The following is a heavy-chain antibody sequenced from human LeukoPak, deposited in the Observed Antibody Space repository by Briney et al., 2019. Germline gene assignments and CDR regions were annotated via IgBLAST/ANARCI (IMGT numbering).Heavy chain of an antibody. J-gene: IGHJ4*02. Sequence: GGSLRLSCAASGFTFSSYEMNWVRQAPGKGLEWVSYISTSASTIYYADSVKGRFTISRDNSKNTLYLQMNSLRAEDTAVYYCAKGPPPVGVTYYFDYWGQGTLVTVSS. D-gene: IGHD1-26*01. CDR1: GFTFSSYE. CDR2: ISTSASTI. V-gene: IGHV3-48*03. CDR3: AKGPPPVGVTYYFDY.